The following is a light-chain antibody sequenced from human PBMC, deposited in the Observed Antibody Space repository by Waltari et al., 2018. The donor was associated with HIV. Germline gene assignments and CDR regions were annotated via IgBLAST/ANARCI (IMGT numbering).Light chain of an antibody. CDR3: QTWGTGL. CDR1: SGHSSYA. CDR2: VSSDCTH. V-gene: IGLV4-69*01. J-gene: IGLJ3*02. Sequence: QVVVTQSPSASASLGAPVKLTCILSSGHSSYAIAWHQQQPEKGPRYLMKVSSDCTHSKGDGIPNRFSVSSSGAGRYLTISNLQSEDEADYYCQTWGTGLFGGRTKLTVL.